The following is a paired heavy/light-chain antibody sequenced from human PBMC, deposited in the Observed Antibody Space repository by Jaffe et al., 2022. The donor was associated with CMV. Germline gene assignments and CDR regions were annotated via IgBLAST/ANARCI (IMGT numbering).Heavy chain of an antibody. CDR3: AKDLAVAGTGVSPDDDY. CDR2: ISYDGNNK. CDR1: GFTFSSYG. Sequence: QVQLVESGGGVVQPGRSLRLSCAASGFTFSSYGMHWVRQAPGKGLEWVAVISYDGNNKYYADSVKGRFTISRDNSKNTLYLQMNSLRAEDTAVYYCAKDLAVAGTGVSPDDDYWGQGTLVTVSS. V-gene: IGHV3-30*18. J-gene: IGHJ4*02. D-gene: IGHD6-19*01.
Light chain of an antibody. V-gene: IGKV4-1*01. CDR1: QSVLYSSNNKNY. CDR3: QQYYSTLT. J-gene: IGKJ2*01. CDR2: WAS. Sequence: DIVMTQSPDSLAVSLGERATINCKSSQSVLYSSNNKNYLAWYQQKPGQPPKLLIYWASTRESGVPDRFSGSGSGTDFTLTISSLQAEDVAVYYCQQYYSTLTFGQGTKLEIK.